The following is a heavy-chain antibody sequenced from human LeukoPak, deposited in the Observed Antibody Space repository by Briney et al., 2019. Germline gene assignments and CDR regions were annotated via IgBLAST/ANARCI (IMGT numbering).Heavy chain of an antibody. CDR2: IYYSGST. V-gene: IGHV4-61*01. J-gene: IGHJ4*02. Sequence: SETLSLTCTVSGGSVSSGSDSWRWIRQPPGKGLEWVGYIYYSGSTNYNPSLISRVTMSVDTAKNQFSLKLRSVTAADTAVYYCVRSLRLYNFDYWGQGTLVTVSS. CDR1: GGSVSSGSDS. CDR3: VRSLRLYNFDY.